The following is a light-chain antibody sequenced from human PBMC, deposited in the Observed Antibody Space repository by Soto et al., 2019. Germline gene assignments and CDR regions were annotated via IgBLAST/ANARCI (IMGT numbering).Light chain of an antibody. CDR3: QQYGSSLIT. CDR2: GAS. V-gene: IGKV3-20*01. CDR1: QSVSSNS. J-gene: IGKJ5*01. Sequence: EIVLTQSPGTLSLSPGERGTLSCRASQSVSSNSLAWYHQKPGQPPRLLMYGASSRATGIPDRFSGSGSGTDFTLTITRLEPEDFAVYYCQQYGSSLITFGQGTRLEIK.